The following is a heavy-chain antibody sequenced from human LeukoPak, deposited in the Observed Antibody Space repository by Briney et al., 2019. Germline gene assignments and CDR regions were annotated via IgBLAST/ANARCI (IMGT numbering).Heavy chain of an antibody. CDR1: GFTFGHYW. J-gene: IGHJ3*02. CDR3: ARRVRGFDAFDI. CDR2: IKEDGSEK. Sequence: LSGGSLRLSCAASGFTFGHYWMSWVRQAPGKGLEWVASIKEDGSEKYYVDSVKGRFTISRDNAKNSLYLQMNSLRAEDTAVCYCARRVRGFDAFDIWGQGTMVTVSS. V-gene: IGHV3-7*05.